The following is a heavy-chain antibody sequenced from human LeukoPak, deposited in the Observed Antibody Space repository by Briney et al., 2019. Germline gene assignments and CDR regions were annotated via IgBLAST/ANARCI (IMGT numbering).Heavy chain of an antibody. CDR2: VYYSGST. Sequence: SETLSLTCTVSGGSVRSDSYYWSWIRQPPGKGLEWIGYVYYSGSTNYNPSLKSRVTISVDTSKNQFSLKLRSVTAADTAVYYCARVGYDSSGYYYVHRYYFDYWGQGTLVTVSS. V-gene: IGHV4-61*01. J-gene: IGHJ4*02. D-gene: IGHD3-22*01. CDR1: GGSVRSDSYY. CDR3: ARVGYDSSGYYYVHRYYFDY.